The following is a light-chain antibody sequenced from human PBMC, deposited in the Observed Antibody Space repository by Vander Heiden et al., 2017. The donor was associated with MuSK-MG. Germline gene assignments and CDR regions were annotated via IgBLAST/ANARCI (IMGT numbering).Light chain of an antibody. J-gene: IGLJ2*01. V-gene: IGLV1-40*01. CDR2: GNS. CDR1: SSNIGAGYD. CDR3: QSYDSSLSGSYVV. Sequence: QSVLTQPPSVSGAPGQRVTISCTGSSSNIGAGYDVHWYQQLPGTAPKLLIYGNSNRPSGVPDRVSGSKSGTSASLAITGLQAEDEADDYCQSYDSSLSGSYVVFGGGTKLTVL.